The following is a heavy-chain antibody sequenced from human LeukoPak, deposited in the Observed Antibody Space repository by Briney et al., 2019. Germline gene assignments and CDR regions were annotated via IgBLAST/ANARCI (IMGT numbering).Heavy chain of an antibody. D-gene: IGHD6-13*01. Sequence: GGSLRLSCAASGFTFSSYEMNWVRQAPGKGLEWVSYISSSGSTIYYADSVKGRFTVSRDNAKNSLYLQMNSLRAEDTAVYYCARTRRPHIAAAGNYNYYYMDVWGKGTTVTISS. CDR2: ISSSGSTI. V-gene: IGHV3-48*03. CDR3: ARTRRPHIAAAGNYNYYYMDV. J-gene: IGHJ6*03. CDR1: GFTFSSYE.